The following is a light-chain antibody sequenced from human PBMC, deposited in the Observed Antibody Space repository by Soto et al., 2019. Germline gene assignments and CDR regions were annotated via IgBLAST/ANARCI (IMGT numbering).Light chain of an antibody. CDR3: QQYNKWPPIT. Sequence: EIVMTQSPATLSVSPGERATLSCRASQSVSRNNLAWYQQKPGLPPRLLIYSASTRATGIPARFSGSGSGTEFTLTISSLQSEDFAVYYCQQYNKWPPITFGQGTRLEIK. J-gene: IGKJ5*01. V-gene: IGKV3-15*01. CDR2: SAS. CDR1: QSVSRNN.